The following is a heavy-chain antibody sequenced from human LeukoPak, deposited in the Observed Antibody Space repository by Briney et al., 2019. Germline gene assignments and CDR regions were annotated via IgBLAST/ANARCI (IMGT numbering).Heavy chain of an antibody. CDR3: ARPIQYSGSYYYFDY. Sequence: ASVKVTCKTSGYTFTSYGISWVRQAPGQGLEWMGWISAYNGNTNYAQKFQGRVTMTTDTSTNTAYMELRSLRSDDTDVYYCARPIQYSGSYYYFDYWGQGTLVTVSS. CDR2: ISAYNGNT. V-gene: IGHV1-18*01. J-gene: IGHJ4*02. D-gene: IGHD1-26*01. CDR1: GYTFTSYG.